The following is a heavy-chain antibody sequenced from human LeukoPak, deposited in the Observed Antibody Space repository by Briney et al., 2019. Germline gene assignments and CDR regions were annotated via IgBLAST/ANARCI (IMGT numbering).Heavy chain of an antibody. CDR1: GGSISSSTYY. CDR2: MYYSGST. J-gene: IGHJ4*02. V-gene: IGHV4-39*07. Sequence: SETLSLTCTVSGGSISSSTYYWGWVRQPPGKGLEWIGSMYYSGSTYYNPSLKSRVTISVDTSKNQFSLKLSSVTAADTAVYYCARDYYDSSGYYSYFDSWGQGTLVTVSS. D-gene: IGHD3-22*01. CDR3: ARDYYDSSGYYSYFDS.